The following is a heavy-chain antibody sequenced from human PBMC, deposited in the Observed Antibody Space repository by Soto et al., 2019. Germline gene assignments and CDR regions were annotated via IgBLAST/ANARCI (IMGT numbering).Heavy chain of an antibody. Sequence: SVKVSCKASGGTFNNYAISWVRQAPGQGLEWMGGIIPMFGSTVYAPQFQGRVTITADRSTSIAFMQLTSLRSEDTALYFCTRIKAPYYYYGMDVWGQGTAVTVSS. CDR3: TRIKAPYYYYGMDV. V-gene: IGHV1-69*06. CDR1: GGTFNNYA. J-gene: IGHJ6*02. CDR2: IIPMFGST.